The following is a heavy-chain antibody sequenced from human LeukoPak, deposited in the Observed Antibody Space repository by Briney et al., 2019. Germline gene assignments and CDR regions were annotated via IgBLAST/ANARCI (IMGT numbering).Heavy chain of an antibody. CDR3: ARQEFCSGASCYTWFDP. CDR1: GYSINNYW. J-gene: IGHJ5*02. CDR2: IYPADSDI. V-gene: IGHV5-51*01. D-gene: IGHD2-15*01. Sequence: GESLKISCKGSGYSINNYWIAWVRQMPGKGLEWMGIIYPADSDIRYSPSFQGQVTISADKSISTAYLQWNSLKASDTAMYYCARQEFCSGASCYTWFDPWGQGTLVTVSS.